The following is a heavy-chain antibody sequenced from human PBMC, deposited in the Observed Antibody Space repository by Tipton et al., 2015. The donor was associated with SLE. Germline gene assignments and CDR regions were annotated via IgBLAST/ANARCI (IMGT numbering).Heavy chain of an antibody. D-gene: IGHD6-25*01. V-gene: IGHV3-23*04. CDR2: INDYGDTT. Sequence: QLVQSGGGLVQPGRSLRLSCTASGFTFGDHTMSWVRQAPGKGLEWVSSINDYGDTTFYADSVKGRFTISRDNSKNTLYLQMNSLRAEDTAVYYCANLLRLYFWGQGTLVTVSS. J-gene: IGHJ4*02. CDR3: ANLLRLYF. CDR1: GFTFGDHT.